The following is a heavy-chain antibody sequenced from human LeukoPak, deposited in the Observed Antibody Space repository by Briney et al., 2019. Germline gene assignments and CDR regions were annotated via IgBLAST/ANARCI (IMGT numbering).Heavy chain of an antibody. Sequence: GGSLRLSCAASGFTFSSYEMNWVRQAPGKGLEWVSYISTSGSTIYCTDSVKGRFTISRDNAKNSLYLQMNSLRAEDTAVYYCARDRLDGQWLADGMDVWGKGTTVTVSS. J-gene: IGHJ6*04. CDR2: ISTSGSTI. D-gene: IGHD6-19*01. V-gene: IGHV3-48*03. CDR3: ARDRLDGQWLADGMDV. CDR1: GFTFSSYE.